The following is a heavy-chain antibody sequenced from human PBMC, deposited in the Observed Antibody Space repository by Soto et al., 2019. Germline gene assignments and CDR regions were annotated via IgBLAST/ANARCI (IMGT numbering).Heavy chain of an antibody. Sequence: SETLSLTCAVYGGSFSGYYWTWFRQPPGKGLEWIGEISPIGTTKYIPSLKRRVTISAHTSKTQFSLKVTSVTAADTAVYYCVTSLWFGTQPEIWGQGALVTVSS. V-gene: IGHV4-34*01. CDR3: VTSLWFGTQPEI. CDR2: ISPIGTT. CDR1: GGSFSGYY. J-gene: IGHJ4*02. D-gene: IGHD3-10*01.